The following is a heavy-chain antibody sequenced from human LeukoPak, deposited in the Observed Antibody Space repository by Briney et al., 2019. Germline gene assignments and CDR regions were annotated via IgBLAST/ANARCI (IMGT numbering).Heavy chain of an antibody. CDR3: ARGTARDAFEI. CDR2: IYYSGST. J-gene: IGHJ3*02. CDR1: GGSISSGGYY. Sequence: PSETLSLTCTVSGGSISSGGYYWSWIRQHPGKGLEWIGYIYYSGSTYYNPSLKSRVTISVDTSKNQFSLKLSSVTAADTAVYYCARGTARDAFEIWGQGTMVTVSS. D-gene: IGHD6-25*01. V-gene: IGHV4-31*03.